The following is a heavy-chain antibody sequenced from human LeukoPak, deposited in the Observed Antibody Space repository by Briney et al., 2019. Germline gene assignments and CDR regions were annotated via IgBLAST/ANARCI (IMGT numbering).Heavy chain of an antibody. CDR1: GFTFTSSA. CDR2: IVVGSGNT. Sequence: GTSVKVSCKASGFTFTSSAMQWVRQARGQRLEWIGWIVVGSGNTNYAQKFQERVTIPRDMSTSTAYMELSSLRSEDTAVYYCAAVRPSSSGWMINPTFDYWGQGTLVTVSS. CDR3: AAVRPSSSGWMINPTFDY. V-gene: IGHV1-58*02. D-gene: IGHD6-19*01. J-gene: IGHJ4*02.